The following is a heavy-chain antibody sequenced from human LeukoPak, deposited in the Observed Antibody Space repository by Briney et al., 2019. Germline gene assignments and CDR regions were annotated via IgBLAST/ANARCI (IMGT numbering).Heavy chain of an antibody. D-gene: IGHD3-16*01. J-gene: IGHJ4*02. Sequence: GGSLRLSCAASGFTVSSNYMSWVRQAPGKGLEWVSVIYTDDSTYYTDSVKGRFAISRDISKNTLYLQMNSLRGDDTALYHCAGDWNGDHVIEYWGQGTLVTVSS. CDR3: AGDWNGDHVIEY. CDR2: IYTDDST. V-gene: IGHV3-66*01. CDR1: GFTVSSNY.